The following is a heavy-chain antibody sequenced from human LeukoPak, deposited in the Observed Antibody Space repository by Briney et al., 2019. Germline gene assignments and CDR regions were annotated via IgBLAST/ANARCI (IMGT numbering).Heavy chain of an antibody. CDR1: GGTFSSYA. Sequence: ASVKVSCKASGGTFSSYAISWVRQAPGQGLEWMGGIIPIFGTANYAQKFQGRVTITTAESTSTAYMELSSLRSEDTAVYYCARSVVVPAARPGARFDPWGQGTLVTVSS. D-gene: IGHD2-2*02. CDR2: IIPIFGTA. J-gene: IGHJ5*02. CDR3: ARSVVVPAARPGARFDP. V-gene: IGHV1-69*05.